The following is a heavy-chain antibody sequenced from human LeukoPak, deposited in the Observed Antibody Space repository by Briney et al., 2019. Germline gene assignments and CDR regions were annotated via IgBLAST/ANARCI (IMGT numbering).Heavy chain of an antibody. V-gene: IGHV4-39*01. CDR2: VYYNGNT. D-gene: IGHD3-22*01. CDR3: ARLRYDSSV. Sequence: PSETLSLTCSVSGGSISRSTYFWSWIRQPPGKGLEWIGSVYYNGNTYYNPSLQSRVTIPVDTSKNQFSLRLSSVTAADTAVYYCARLRYDSSVWGEGTLVTVSS. J-gene: IGHJ1*01. CDR1: GGSISRSTYF.